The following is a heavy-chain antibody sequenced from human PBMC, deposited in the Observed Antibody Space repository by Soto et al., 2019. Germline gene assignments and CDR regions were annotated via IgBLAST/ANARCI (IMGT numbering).Heavy chain of an antibody. CDR3: ARARDYDFWSGYPQDYYMDV. D-gene: IGHD3-3*01. Sequence: ASVKVSCKASGYTFTSYDINWVRQATGRGLEWMGWMNPNSGNTGYAQKFQGRVTMTRNTSISTAYMELSSLRSEDTAVYYCARARDYDFWSGYPQDYYMDVWGKGTTVTVSS. J-gene: IGHJ6*03. CDR2: MNPNSGNT. CDR1: GYTFTSYD. V-gene: IGHV1-8*01.